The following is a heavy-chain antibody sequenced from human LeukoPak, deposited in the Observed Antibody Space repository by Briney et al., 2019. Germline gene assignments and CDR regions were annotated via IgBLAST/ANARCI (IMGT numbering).Heavy chain of an antibody. CDR1: GFTFSSYA. Sequence: DPGGSLRLSCTASGFTFSSYAMYWVRQAPGKGLEWVSGIFGSGGSAHYADSVKGRFTISRDNSQNTVYLQMNSLRAEDTAVYYCGKTTTGYSSGRNPAWPVDYWGQGTLVTVSS. CDR2: IFGSGGSA. D-gene: IGHD6-19*01. CDR3: GKTTTGYSSGRNPAWPVDY. J-gene: IGHJ4*02. V-gene: IGHV3-23*01.